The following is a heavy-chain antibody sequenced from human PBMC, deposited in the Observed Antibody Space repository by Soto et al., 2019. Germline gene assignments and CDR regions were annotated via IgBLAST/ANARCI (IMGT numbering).Heavy chain of an antibody. J-gene: IGHJ4*02. CDR1: GFAFSSYW. Sequence: HPGGSLRLSCAASGFAFSSYWLHWVRQAPGKGLMVVSRITYDGTDTAYATSVTGRFTISRDNANNMVYLQMDSLKAEDTAVYYCARDGGYGTPFDYWGQGALVTVSS. CDR2: ITYDGTDT. CDR3: ARDGGYGTPFDY. D-gene: IGHD5-12*01. V-gene: IGHV3-74*01.